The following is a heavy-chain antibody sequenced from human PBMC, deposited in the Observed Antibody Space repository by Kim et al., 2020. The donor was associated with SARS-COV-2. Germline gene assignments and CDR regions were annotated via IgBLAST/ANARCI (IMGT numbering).Heavy chain of an antibody. J-gene: IGHJ4*02. D-gene: IGHD1-26*01. CDR2: ISGSGAPT. CDR3: AKASSREAYLTYFDY. CDR1: GFTFNNYA. Sequence: GGSLRLSCAASGFTFNNYAMSWVRQAPGKGLEWVSTISGSGAPTYYADSVKGRFTISRDDSKNTLHLQMNSLRAEDTAVYYCAKASSREAYLTYFDYWGPGTLVTVSS. V-gene: IGHV3-23*01.